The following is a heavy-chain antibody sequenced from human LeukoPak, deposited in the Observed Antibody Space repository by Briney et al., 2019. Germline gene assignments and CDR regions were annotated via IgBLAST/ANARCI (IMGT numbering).Heavy chain of an antibody. D-gene: IGHD6-6*01. V-gene: IGHV4-59*12. CDR1: GGSISSYY. Sequence: SETLSLTCTVSGGSISSYYWSWIRQPPGKGLEWIGYIYYSGSTNYNPSLKSRVTISVDTSKNQSSLKLSSVTAADTAVYYCAREEYSSSLDYWGQGTLVTVSS. CDR2: IYYSGST. J-gene: IGHJ4*02. CDR3: AREEYSSSLDY.